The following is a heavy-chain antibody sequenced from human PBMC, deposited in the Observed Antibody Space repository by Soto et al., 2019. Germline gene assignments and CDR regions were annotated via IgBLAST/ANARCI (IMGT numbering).Heavy chain of an antibody. CDR2: ISGSDSSTR. Sequence: PGGSLRLSCAASGFTFSSYAMSWVRQAPGKGLEWVSAISGSDSSTRHYADSVKGRFTISRDNAKNSLYLQMNSLRDEDTAVYFCARDPDGITDFDYWGQGTQVTVS. V-gene: IGHV3-48*02. J-gene: IGHJ4*02. D-gene: IGHD1-7*01. CDR3: ARDPDGITDFDY. CDR1: GFTFSSYA.